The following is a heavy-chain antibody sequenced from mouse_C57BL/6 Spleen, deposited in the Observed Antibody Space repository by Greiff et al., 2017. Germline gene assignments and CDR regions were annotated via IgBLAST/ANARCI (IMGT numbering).Heavy chain of an antibody. D-gene: IGHD2-2*01. CDR3: TRWFLFAY. CDR1: GYTFTDYE. CDR2: IDPETGGT. J-gene: IGHJ3*01. V-gene: IGHV1-15*01. Sequence: VKVVESGAELVRPGASVTLSCKASGYTFTDYEMHWVKQTPVHGLEWIGAIDPETGGTAYNQKFKGKAILTADKSSSTAYMELRSLTSEDSAVYYCTRWFLFAYWGQGTLVTVSA.